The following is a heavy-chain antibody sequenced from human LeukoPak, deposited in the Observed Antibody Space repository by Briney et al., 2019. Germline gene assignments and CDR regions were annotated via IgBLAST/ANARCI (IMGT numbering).Heavy chain of an antibody. CDR2: INHSGST. V-gene: IGHV4-34*01. CDR3: ARGEYSSSGRYFDY. J-gene: IGHJ4*02. D-gene: IGHD6-13*01. Sequence: SETLSLTCAVYGGSFSGYYWSWIRQPPGKGLEWIGEINHSGSTNYKPSLKSRVTISVDTSKNQFSLKLSSATAADTAVYYCARGEYSSSGRYFDYWGQETRVTVSS. CDR1: GGSFSGYY.